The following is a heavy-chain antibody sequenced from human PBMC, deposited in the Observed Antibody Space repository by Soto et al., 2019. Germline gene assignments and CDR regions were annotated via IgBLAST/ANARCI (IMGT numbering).Heavy chain of an antibody. J-gene: IGHJ4*02. V-gene: IGHV4-59*01. Sequence: SETLSLTCTVSGGSISGFYWSWIRQPPGKGLEWMGYIYSSGSTNYNPSLNSRVTISLDTSKNQISLKLRSVSAADTAVYYCARGYDSSGYYSEIFDYWGQGTLVTVSS. D-gene: IGHD3-22*01. CDR1: GGSISGFY. CDR3: ARGYDSSGYYSEIFDY. CDR2: IYSSGST.